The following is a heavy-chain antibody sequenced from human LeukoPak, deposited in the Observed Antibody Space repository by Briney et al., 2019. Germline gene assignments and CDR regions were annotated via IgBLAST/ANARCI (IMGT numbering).Heavy chain of an antibody. D-gene: IGHD6-19*01. CDR3: ARDQEYSSGWYSGPYYYYYYGMDV. Sequence: ASVKVSCKASGYTFTGYYTHWVRQAPGQGLAWMGWTNPNSGGTNYAQKFQGRVTMTRDTSISTAYMELSRLRSDDTAVYYCARDQEYSSGWYSGPYYYYYYGMDVWGQGTTVTVSS. CDR2: TNPNSGGT. CDR1: GYTFTGYY. V-gene: IGHV1-2*02. J-gene: IGHJ6*02.